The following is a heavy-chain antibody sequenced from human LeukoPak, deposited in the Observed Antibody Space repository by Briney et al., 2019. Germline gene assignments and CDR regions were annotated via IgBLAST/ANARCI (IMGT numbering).Heavy chain of an antibody. V-gene: IGHV3-7*03. Sequence: GGSLRLSCAASGFTFSNYWMSWVRQAPGKGLEWVANIKQDGSEKYYVDFVKGRFTISRDNVKNSLYLQMNSLRAEDTAVYYCARDSSGVVGELGYFDYWGQGTLVTVSS. CDR1: GFTFSNYW. CDR3: ARDSSGVVGELGYFDY. J-gene: IGHJ4*02. D-gene: IGHD1-26*01. CDR2: IKQDGSEK.